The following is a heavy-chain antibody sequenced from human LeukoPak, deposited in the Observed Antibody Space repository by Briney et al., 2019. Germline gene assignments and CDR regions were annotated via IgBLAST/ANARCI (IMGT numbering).Heavy chain of an antibody. CDR2: IRSDGGET. Sequence: PGGSLRLSCVASGFTFSSHWMHWVRQAPGQGLVWVSRIRSDGGETNYADSVKGRFTVSRDNPKNTLYLQMNILRGEDTGVYYCARDLILGSGSCDYWGRGTLVTVSS. D-gene: IGHD3-10*01. CDR1: GFTFSSHW. V-gene: IGHV3-74*01. J-gene: IGHJ4*02. CDR3: ARDLILGSGSCDY.